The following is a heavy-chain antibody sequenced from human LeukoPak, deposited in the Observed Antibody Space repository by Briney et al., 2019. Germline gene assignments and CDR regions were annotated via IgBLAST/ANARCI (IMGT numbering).Heavy chain of an antibody. J-gene: IGHJ4*02. V-gene: IGHV3-30*02. Sequence: GGSLRLSCAASGFTFSSYGMHWVRQAPGKGLEWVAFIRYDGSNKYYADSVKGRFTISRDNSKNTLYLQMNSLRAEDTAVYYCASEAGVYSGSYYTFDYWGQGTLVTVSS. CDR3: ASEAGVYSGSYYTFDY. CDR1: GFTFSSYG. D-gene: IGHD1-26*01. CDR2: IRYDGSNK.